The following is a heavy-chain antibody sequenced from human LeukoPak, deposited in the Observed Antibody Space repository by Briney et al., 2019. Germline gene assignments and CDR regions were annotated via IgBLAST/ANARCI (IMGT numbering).Heavy chain of an antibody. J-gene: IGHJ6*03. CDR1: GFTFSLYC. Sequence: GGSLRLSCAVSGFTFSLYCMSWVRQAPGKGLEWVSSISDSSAYIYYADSVRGRFIISRDNAKNSLYLQMNGLRAEDTAVYFCARGGVPAAISHYYFYMDLWRKGTTVTVSS. CDR3: ARGGVPAAISHYYFYMDL. D-gene: IGHD2-2*01. CDR2: ISDSSAYI. V-gene: IGHV3-21*01.